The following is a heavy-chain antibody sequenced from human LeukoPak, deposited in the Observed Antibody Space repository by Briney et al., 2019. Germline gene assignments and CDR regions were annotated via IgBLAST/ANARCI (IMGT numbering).Heavy chain of an antibody. CDR2: ISAYNGNT. J-gene: IGHJ4*02. D-gene: IGHD3-16*01. CDR3: ARDGSGGGVPY. V-gene: IGHV1-18*01. Sequence: ASVKVSCKASGYTFTSYGISWVRQAPGQGLEWMGWISAYNGNTNYAQKFQGRVTITADESTSTAYMELSSLRSEDTAVYYCARDGSGGGVPYWGQGTLVTVSS. CDR1: GYTFTSYG.